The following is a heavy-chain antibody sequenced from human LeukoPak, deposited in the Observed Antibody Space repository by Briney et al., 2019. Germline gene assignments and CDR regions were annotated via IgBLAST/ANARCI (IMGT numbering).Heavy chain of an antibody. V-gene: IGHV3-15*01. D-gene: IGHD4-17*01. Sequence: PGGSLRLSCAASGFTFSNAWMSWVRQAPGKGLEWVGRIKSKTDGGTTDYAAPVKGRFTISRDDSKNTLYLQMNSLKTEGTAVYYYTTGDYGDYGSLWGQGTLVTVSS. CDR3: TTGDYGDYGSL. CDR1: GFTFSNAW. J-gene: IGHJ4*02. CDR2: IKSKTDGGTT.